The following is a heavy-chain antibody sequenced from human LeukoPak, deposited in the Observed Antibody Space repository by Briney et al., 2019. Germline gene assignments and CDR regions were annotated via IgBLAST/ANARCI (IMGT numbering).Heavy chain of an antibody. CDR3: AKGHTYGMI. CDR2: ISSSGTTM. D-gene: IGHD2-8*01. CDR1: GFTFSDYY. J-gene: IGHJ4*02. V-gene: IGHV3-11*01. Sequence: GSLSLSCAASGFTFSDYYMSWIRQTPGKGLEWVSYISSSGTTMEYAKSVKRRFTISRDNAKDSLYLQMNSPEAEDTAVYYCAKGHTYGMIWGQGTLVSVSS.